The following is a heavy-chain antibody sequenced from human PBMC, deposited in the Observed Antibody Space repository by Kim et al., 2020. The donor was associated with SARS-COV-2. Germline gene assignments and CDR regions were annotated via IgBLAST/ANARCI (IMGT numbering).Heavy chain of an antibody. CDR2: IYYSGST. V-gene: IGHV4-39*01. Sequence: SETLSLTCTVSGGSISSSSYYWGWIRQPPGKGLEWIGSIYYSGSTYYNPSLKSRVTISVDTSKNQFSLKLSSVTAADTAVYYCARQGDNWNDVGIDYWGQGTLVTVSS. D-gene: IGHD1-1*01. J-gene: IGHJ4*02. CDR1: GGSISSSSYY. CDR3: ARQGDNWNDVGIDY.